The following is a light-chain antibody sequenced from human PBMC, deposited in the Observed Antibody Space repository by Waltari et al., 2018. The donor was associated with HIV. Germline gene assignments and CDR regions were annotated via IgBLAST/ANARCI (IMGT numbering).Light chain of an antibody. CDR3: SSYAGTINFVI. J-gene: IGLJ2*01. V-gene: IGLV2-8*01. CDR1: ISDVGGYNF. CDR2: EIN. Sequence: QSALTQPPSASGSPGQSVTTSCTGPISDVGGYNFFSWYQQHPGKAPRLLIYEINQRPSGVPDRFSGSKSGNTASLTVSGLQAEDEADYYCSSYAGTINFVIFGGGTKLTVL.